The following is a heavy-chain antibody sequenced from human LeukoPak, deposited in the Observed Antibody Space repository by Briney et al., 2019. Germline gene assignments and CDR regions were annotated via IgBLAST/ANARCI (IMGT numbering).Heavy chain of an antibody. D-gene: IGHD3-22*01. Sequence: ASVKVSCKASGYTFTSYAMHWVRQAPGQRLEWMGWINAGNGNTKYSQKFQGRVTITRDTSASTAYMELSSLRSEDTAVYYCARDQSLAEKYYYDSSGYYSRLKDYGMDVWGQGTTVTVSS. V-gene: IGHV1-3*01. CDR2: INAGNGNT. J-gene: IGHJ6*02. CDR1: GYTFTSYA. CDR3: ARDQSLAEKYYYDSSGYYSRLKDYGMDV.